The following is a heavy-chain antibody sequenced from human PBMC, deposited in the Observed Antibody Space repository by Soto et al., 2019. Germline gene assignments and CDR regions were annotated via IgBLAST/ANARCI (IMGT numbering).Heavy chain of an antibody. V-gene: IGHV3-21*04. J-gene: IGHJ4*02. D-gene: IGHD5-12*01. Sequence: PGGSLRLSCAASGFTFTRYSMNWVRQAPGKGLEWVSSISSTTNYIYYGDSMKGRFTISRDNAKNSLYLEMNSLRAEDTAVYYCAKDWVYSGYGYFDYWGQGTLVTVSS. CDR3: AKDWVYSGYGYFDY. CDR2: ISSTTNYI. CDR1: GFTFTRYS.